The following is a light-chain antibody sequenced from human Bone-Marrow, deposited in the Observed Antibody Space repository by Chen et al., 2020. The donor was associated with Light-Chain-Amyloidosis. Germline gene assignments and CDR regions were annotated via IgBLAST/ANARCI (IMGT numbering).Light chain of an antibody. Sequence: SYVLTQPSSVSVAPGQTAPIACGGNNIGSTSGPWSQQTPGQAPLLVVYDDSDRPSGIPERLSGSNSGNTATLTISRVEAGDEADYYCQVWDRSSDRPVFGGGTKLTVL. CDR2: DDS. V-gene: IGLV3-21*02. CDR1: NIGSTS. CDR3: QVWDRSSDRPV. J-gene: IGLJ3*02.